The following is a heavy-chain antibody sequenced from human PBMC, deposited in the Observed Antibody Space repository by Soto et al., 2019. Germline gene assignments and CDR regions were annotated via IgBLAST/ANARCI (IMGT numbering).Heavy chain of an antibody. Sequence: QVQLVQSGTEVKRPGDSVKVSCKASGYTFTGYYVHWVRQAPGQGLEWMGWINPNSGDTYLAQRFQGRVTMNRDTSIGTAYMELRGLTSDDTAEYYCAKSLKIFGLATTRSGPLDSWGQGALVTVSS. CDR2: INPNSGDT. V-gene: IGHV1-2*02. J-gene: IGHJ4*02. CDR1: GYTFTGYY. CDR3: AKSLKIFGLATTRSGPLDS. D-gene: IGHD3-3*01.